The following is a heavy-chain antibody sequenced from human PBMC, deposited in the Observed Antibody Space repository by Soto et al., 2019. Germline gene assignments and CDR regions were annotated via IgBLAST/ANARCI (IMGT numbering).Heavy chain of an antibody. CDR1: GFTFSSYA. CDR3: ATSTFLTGTTGYFDY. V-gene: IGHV3-23*01. J-gene: IGHJ4*02. Sequence: EVQLLDSGGGLVQPGGSLRLSCAASGFTFSSYAMSWVRQAPGKGLEWVSAISGSGGSTYYADSVKGRFTISRDNSKNTLYLQMNSLRAEDTAVYYCATSTFLTGTTGYFDYWGQGTLVTVSS. CDR2: ISGSGGST. D-gene: IGHD1-7*01.